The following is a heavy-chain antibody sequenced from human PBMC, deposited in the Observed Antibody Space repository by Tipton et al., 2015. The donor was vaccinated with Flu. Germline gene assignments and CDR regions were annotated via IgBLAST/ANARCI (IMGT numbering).Heavy chain of an antibody. J-gene: IGHJ4*02. CDR2: ISPNGRYI. D-gene: IGHD1-14*01. CDR3: ARSLSDQPRLFDF. Sequence: SLRLSCAASGFAFNSYSMNWVRQAPGKGLEWVASISPNGRYIFYVDSVKGRFTISRDDAKNSLFLQLNSLRAEDTAMYYCARSLSDQPRLFDFWGQGSLVTVSS. CDR1: GFAFNSYS. V-gene: IGHV3-21*01.